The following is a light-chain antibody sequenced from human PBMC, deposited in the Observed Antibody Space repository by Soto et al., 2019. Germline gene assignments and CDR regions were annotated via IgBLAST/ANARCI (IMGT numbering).Light chain of an antibody. CDR3: GTWDSSLRGV. J-gene: IGLJ1*01. CDR2: DNN. CDR1: SSNIGNNY. Sequence: QSALTQPPSVSAAPGQKVTISCSGSSSNIGNNYVSWYQQVPGTAPKLLIYDNNKRPSGIPDRFSGSKSDTSATLGITGLQTGDEADYYCGTWDSSLRGVFGTGTKVTVL. V-gene: IGLV1-51*01.